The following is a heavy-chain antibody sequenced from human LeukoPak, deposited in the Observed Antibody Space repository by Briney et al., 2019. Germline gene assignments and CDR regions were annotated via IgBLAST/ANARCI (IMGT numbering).Heavy chain of an antibody. CDR1: GFSFGGFE. CDR2: ISESGKTI. V-gene: IGHV3-48*03. Sequence: PGGSLRLSCAASGFSFGGFEMNWVRQAPGKGLEWVSYISESGKTIYYADSVRGRFTISRDNAIKIVYLQMSSLRAEDTAVYYCALDEEGGGSSSNFDYWGQGNLVTVSS. J-gene: IGHJ4*02. CDR3: ALDEEGGGSSSNFDY. D-gene: IGHD6-6*01.